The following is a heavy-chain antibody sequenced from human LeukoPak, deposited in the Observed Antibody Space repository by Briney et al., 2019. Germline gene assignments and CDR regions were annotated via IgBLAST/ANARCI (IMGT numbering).Heavy chain of an antibody. CDR1: GYTCTSYG. Sequence: ASVKVSGKASGYTCTSYGISWVRQAPGQGLEWMGWISAYNGNTNYAQNLQGRVTMTTDTSTSTAYMELRSLRSDDTAVYYCARDVPYDILTGSAFDYWGQGTLVTVSS. CDR3: ARDVPYDILTGSAFDY. V-gene: IGHV1-18*01. D-gene: IGHD3-9*01. CDR2: ISAYNGNT. J-gene: IGHJ4*02.